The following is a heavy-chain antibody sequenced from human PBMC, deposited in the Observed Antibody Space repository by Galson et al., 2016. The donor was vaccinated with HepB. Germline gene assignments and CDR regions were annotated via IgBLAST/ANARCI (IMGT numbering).Heavy chain of an antibody. CDR1: GFTFSNYD. CDR3: ARERAETVAQGVIRVHRIHYYYGMDV. D-gene: IGHD3-10*01. CDR2: ISGSGGDR. Sequence: SLRLSCAASGFTFSNYDMNWVRQAPGKGLVWVSAISGSGGDRYYADSVKGRFTISRDNAKNSLYLQMNSLRDEDTAVYYCARERAETVAQGVIRVHRIHYYYGMDVWGQGTTVTASS. V-gene: IGHV3-21*01. J-gene: IGHJ6*02.